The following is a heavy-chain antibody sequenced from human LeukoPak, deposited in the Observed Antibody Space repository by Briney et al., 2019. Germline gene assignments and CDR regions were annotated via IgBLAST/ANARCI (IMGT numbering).Heavy chain of an antibody. J-gene: IGHJ4*02. CDR3: ARGRLYYYDSSGYHDY. Sequence: SETLSLTCTVSGGSISSSSYYWGWIRQPPGKGLEWIGSIYYSGSTYYNPSLKSRVTISVDTSKNQFSLKLSSVTAADTAVYYCARGRLYYYDSSGYHDYWGQGTLVTVSS. V-gene: IGHV4-39*01. D-gene: IGHD3-22*01. CDR2: IYYSGST. CDR1: GGSISSSSYY.